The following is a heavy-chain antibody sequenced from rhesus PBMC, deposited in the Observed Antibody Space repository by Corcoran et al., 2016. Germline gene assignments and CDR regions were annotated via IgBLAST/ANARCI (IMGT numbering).Heavy chain of an antibody. CDR2: VDRYEGEK. CDR1: GYPFTELS. J-gene: IGHJ2*01. Sequence: EVQLVQSGADVKKPGASVKVSCQVSGYPFTELSMTLVRTAHRKGIEWMGGVDRYEGEKKDGEKFKGGVTRTDDTSTDTAYMERGSRRSGDTAVYYCARRGDSWYFDLWGPGTPSTISS. D-gene: IGHD5-42*01. V-gene: IGHV1-156*01. CDR3: ARRGDSWYFDL.